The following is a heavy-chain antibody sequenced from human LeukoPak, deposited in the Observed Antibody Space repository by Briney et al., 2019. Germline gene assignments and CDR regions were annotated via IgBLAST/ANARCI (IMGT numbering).Heavy chain of an antibody. J-gene: IGHJ4*02. CDR2: INPNSGGT. CDR1: GYTFTGHY. CDR3: ARRGSSSSGIVRDY. D-gene: IGHD6-6*01. Sequence: ASVKVSCKASGYTFTGHYMHWVRQAPGQGLEWMGWINPNSGGTNYAQKFQGRVTMTRDTSISTAYMELSRLRSDDTAMYYCARRGSSSSGIVRDYWGQGTLVTVSS. V-gene: IGHV1-2*02.